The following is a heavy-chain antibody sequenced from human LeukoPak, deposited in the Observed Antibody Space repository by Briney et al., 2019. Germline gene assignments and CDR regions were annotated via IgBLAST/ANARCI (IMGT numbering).Heavy chain of an antibody. D-gene: IGHD3-22*01. J-gene: IGHJ3*02. CDR2: ISGDGSST. V-gene: IGHV3-43*02. Sequence: PGGSLRLSCAASGFTFDDYAMQWVRQAPGKGLKWVSLISGDGSSTHYADSVKGRFTISRDNTKNSLYLQMNSLRTEDTALYYCAKTRSSGYYYFAFDIWGQGTMVTASS. CDR1: GFTFDDYA. CDR3: AKTRSSGYYYFAFDI.